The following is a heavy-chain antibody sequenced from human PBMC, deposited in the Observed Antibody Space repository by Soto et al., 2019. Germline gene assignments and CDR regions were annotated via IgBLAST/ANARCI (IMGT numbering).Heavy chain of an antibody. Sequence: SETLSLTCTVSGGSVSSGSYYWSWIRQPPGKGLEWIGFFFFSGSTNYYPSLKSRVTISVDTSKNHFSLKLSSVTAADTALYYCARGGLYSSSWYKGYGMDVWGQGTTVTVSS. CDR3: ARGGLYSSSWYKGYGMDV. J-gene: IGHJ6*02. V-gene: IGHV4-61*01. D-gene: IGHD6-13*01. CDR1: GGSVSSGSYY. CDR2: FFFSGST.